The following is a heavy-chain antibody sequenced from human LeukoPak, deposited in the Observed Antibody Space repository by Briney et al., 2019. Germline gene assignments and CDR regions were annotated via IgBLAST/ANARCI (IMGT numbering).Heavy chain of an antibody. D-gene: IGHD6-6*01. Sequence: ASVKVSCKASGYTFTGYYMHWVRQAPGQGLEWMGRINPNSGGTNYAQKFQGRVTTTRDTSISTAYMELSRLRSDDTAVYYCARGDLTSIAARISFDYWGQGTLVTVSS. V-gene: IGHV1-2*06. J-gene: IGHJ4*02. CDR3: ARGDLTSIAARISFDY. CDR2: INPNSGGT. CDR1: GYTFTGYY.